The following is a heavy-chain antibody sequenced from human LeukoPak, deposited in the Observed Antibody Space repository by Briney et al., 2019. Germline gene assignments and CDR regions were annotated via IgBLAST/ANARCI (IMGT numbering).Heavy chain of an antibody. J-gene: IGHJ4*02. CDR3: AKVESKLSFDY. CDR1: GFTFSSYA. Sequence: GGSLRLSCSVSGFTFSSYAMSWVRQSPGKGLEWVSAISSSGDTTYYADSVKGRFTISRDNSKNTLFLQLSSLGAEDTAVYYCAKVESKLSFDYWGQGTLVTVSS. V-gene: IGHV3-23*01. D-gene: IGHD5-18*01. CDR2: ISSSGDTT.